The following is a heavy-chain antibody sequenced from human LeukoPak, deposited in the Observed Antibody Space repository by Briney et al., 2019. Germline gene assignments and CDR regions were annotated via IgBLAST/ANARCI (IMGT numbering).Heavy chain of an antibody. CDR2: ISWNGGII. CDR1: GFTFDKYA. CDR3: AKGGLRLYFGQFHY. Sequence: PGGSLRLSCAASGFTFDKYAMHWARKVPGKGLEWVSGISWNGGIIGYADSVKGRFTISRDSAKNSLYLQMNSLRVEDTALHYCAKGGLRLYFGQFHYWGQGTLVTVSS. D-gene: IGHD3-10*01. V-gene: IGHV3-9*01. J-gene: IGHJ4*02.